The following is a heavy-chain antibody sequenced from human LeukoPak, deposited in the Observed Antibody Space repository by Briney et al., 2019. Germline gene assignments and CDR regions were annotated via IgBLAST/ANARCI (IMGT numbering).Heavy chain of an antibody. CDR1: GYTFTTYD. CDR3: ARVSQTPAYYYTSGYYYHGY. Sequence: GASVKVSCKASGYTFTTYDINWVRQAPGQGLEWMGWMSPNSGNTAYAQKFQGRVTMTRNTSINTAYMELSNLRSEDTAVYYCARVSQTPAYYYTSGYYYHGYWGQGTRVTVSS. V-gene: IGHV1-8*01. J-gene: IGHJ4*02. CDR2: MSPNSGNT. D-gene: IGHD3-22*01.